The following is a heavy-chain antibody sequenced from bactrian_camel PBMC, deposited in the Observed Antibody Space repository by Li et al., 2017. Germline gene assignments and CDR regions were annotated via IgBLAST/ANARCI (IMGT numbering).Heavy chain of an antibody. V-gene: IGHV3S28*01. CDR1: GFTFSNFD. D-gene: IGHD5*01. CDR2: INNGGDST. Sequence: SGGGLVQPGGSLRLACAVSGFTFSNFDMSWVRQATGKGLEWVSGINNGGDSTYADSVKGRFISSRDNAKNTLDLLLNSLRTEDTAMYYCTKGSYVTGLDFWGQGTQVTVS. CDR3: TKGSYVTGLDF. J-gene: IGHJ4*01.